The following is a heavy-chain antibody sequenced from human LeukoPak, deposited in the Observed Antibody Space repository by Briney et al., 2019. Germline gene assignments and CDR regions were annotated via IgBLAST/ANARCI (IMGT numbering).Heavy chain of an antibody. CDR2: IYSGGRT. Sequence: GGSLRLSCAASGFTVSSNYMSWVRKAPGKGLEWVSVIYSGGRTYYADSVKGRFTISRDNSKNTLYLQMNSLRAEDTAVYYCARARVAVAGSFDYWGQGTLVTVSS. CDR3: ARARVAVAGSFDY. D-gene: IGHD6-19*01. CDR1: GFTVSSNY. J-gene: IGHJ4*02. V-gene: IGHV3-66*01.